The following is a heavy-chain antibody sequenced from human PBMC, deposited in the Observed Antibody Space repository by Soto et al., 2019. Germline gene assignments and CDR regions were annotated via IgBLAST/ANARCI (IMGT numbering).Heavy chain of an antibody. J-gene: IGHJ4*02. Sequence: PGGSLRLSCAASGFTFSSYWMSWVRQAPGKGLEWVANIKQDGSEKYYVDSVKGRFTISRDNAKNSLYLQMNSLRAEDTAVYYCARDLIKFIEARPGGYWGQGTLATVS. V-gene: IGHV3-7*01. CDR2: IKQDGSEK. CDR3: ARDLIKFIEARPGGY. D-gene: IGHD6-6*01. CDR1: GFTFSSYW.